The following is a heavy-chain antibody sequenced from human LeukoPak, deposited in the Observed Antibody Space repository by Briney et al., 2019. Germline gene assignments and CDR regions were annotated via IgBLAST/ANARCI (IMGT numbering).Heavy chain of an antibody. J-gene: IGHJ5*02. CDR2: INPNSGGT. D-gene: IGHD2-2*01. V-gene: IGHV1-2*04. Sequence: ASVKVSCKASGYTFTGYYMHWVRQAPGQGLEWMGWINPNSGGTNYAQKFQGWVTMTRDTSISTAYMELSRLRSDDTAVYYCARDRVVVVPAALNWFDPWGQGTLVTVSS. CDR3: ARDRVVVVPAALNWFDP. CDR1: GYTFTGYY.